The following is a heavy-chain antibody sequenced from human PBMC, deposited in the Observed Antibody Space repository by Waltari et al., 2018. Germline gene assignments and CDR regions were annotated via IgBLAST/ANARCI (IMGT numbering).Heavy chain of an antibody. Sequence: EVQLVESGGVVVQPGGSLRLSCAASGFTFDDYAMHWVRQAPGKGLEWVSRSSWEGSTTSYADSVKGRFTISRDNSKNSLYLQRNSLRAEDNALYYCAKDSRGYSGWVDYWGQGTLVTGSS. CDR2: SSWEGSTT. V-gene: IGHV3-43D*03. CDR3: AKDSRGYSGWVDY. CDR1: GFTFDDYA. D-gene: IGHD6-19*01. J-gene: IGHJ4*02.